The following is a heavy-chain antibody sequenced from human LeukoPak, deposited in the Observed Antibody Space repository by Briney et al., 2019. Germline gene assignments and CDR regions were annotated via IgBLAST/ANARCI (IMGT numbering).Heavy chain of an antibody. CDR1: GFTFSSYA. CDR2: ISGSGGST. J-gene: IGHJ4*02. CDR3: AKGLPIMVRGGSDY. Sequence: GGSLRLSCAASGFTFSSYAMSWVRQAPGKGLEWVSAISGSGGSTYYADSVKGRFTISRDDSKNTLYLQMNSLRAEDTAVYYCAKGLPIMVRGGSDYWGQGTLVTVSS. D-gene: IGHD3-10*01. V-gene: IGHV3-23*01.